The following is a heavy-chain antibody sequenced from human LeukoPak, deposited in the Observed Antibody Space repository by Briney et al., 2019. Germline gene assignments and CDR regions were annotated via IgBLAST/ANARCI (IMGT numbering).Heavy chain of an antibody. V-gene: IGHV4-39*02. CDR3: ARDLLAAAAPDY. CDR2: IYYSGST. D-gene: IGHD6-13*01. J-gene: IGHJ4*02. Sequence: SETLSLTCTVSGGSISSSSYYWGWIRQPPGKGLEWIGSIYYSGSTYYNPSLKSRVTISVDTSKNQFSLKLSSVTAADTAVYYCARDLLAAAAPDYWGQGTLVTVSS. CDR1: GGSISSSSYY.